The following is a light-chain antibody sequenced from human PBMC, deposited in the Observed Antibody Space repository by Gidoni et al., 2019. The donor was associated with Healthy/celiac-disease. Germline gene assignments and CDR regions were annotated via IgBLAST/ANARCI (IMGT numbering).Light chain of an antibody. CDR1: SSDVGGYNY. V-gene: IGLV2-14*01. Sequence: QSALTQPASVSGSPGQSITISCTGTSSDVGGYNYVPWYQQHPGTAPKLMIYDVSNRPSGVSNRFSGSKSGNTASLTISGLQAEDEADYYCSSYTSSSSVVFGGGTKLTVL. J-gene: IGLJ2*01. CDR3: SSYTSSSSVV. CDR2: DVS.